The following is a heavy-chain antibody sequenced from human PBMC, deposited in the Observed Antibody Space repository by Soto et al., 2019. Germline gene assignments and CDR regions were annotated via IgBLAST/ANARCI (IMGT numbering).Heavy chain of an antibody. Sequence: EVQLLESGGGLVQPGGSLRLSCAASGFTFSTYAMSWVHQAPGKGLEWVSKIINSGDSTYYADSVKGRFTISRDNSKNTVYLQTNSLRAEDRAVYYCATGQQLGYWGQGTLVTVSS. CDR2: IINSGDST. CDR1: GFTFSTYA. J-gene: IGHJ4*02. D-gene: IGHD6-13*01. V-gene: IGHV3-23*01. CDR3: ATGQQLGY.